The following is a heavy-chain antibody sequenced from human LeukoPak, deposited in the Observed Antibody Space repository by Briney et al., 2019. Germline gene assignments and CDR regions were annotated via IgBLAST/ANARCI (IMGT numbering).Heavy chain of an antibody. Sequence: PGGSLRLSCAASGFTFSSYGMHWVRQAPGKGLEWVAFIRYDGSNKYYADSVKGRFTISRDNSKSTLYLQMNSLRAEDTAVYYCAKEAQIVLMVYAIDYWGQGTLVTVSS. D-gene: IGHD2-8*01. CDR2: IRYDGSNK. J-gene: IGHJ4*02. CDR3: AKEAQIVLMVYAIDY. CDR1: GFTFSSYG. V-gene: IGHV3-30*02.